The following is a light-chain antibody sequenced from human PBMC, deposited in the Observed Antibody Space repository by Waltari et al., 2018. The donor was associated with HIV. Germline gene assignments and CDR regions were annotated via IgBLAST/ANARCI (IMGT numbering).Light chain of an antibody. CDR3: QSYDSSLSNWV. CDR2: GNS. J-gene: IGLJ3*02. Sequence: QSVLTQPPSVSGAPGQRVTISCTGSSPNIGAGYDFHWYQQLPGTAPKLLIYGNSNRPSGVPDRFSGSKSGTSASLAITGLQPDDETDYYCQSYDSSLSNWVFGGGTKLTVL. CDR1: SPNIGAGYD. V-gene: IGLV1-40*01.